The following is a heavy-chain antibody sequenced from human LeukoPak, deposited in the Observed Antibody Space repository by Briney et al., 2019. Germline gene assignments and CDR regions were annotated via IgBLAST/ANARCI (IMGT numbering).Heavy chain of an antibody. D-gene: IGHD1-26*01. V-gene: IGHV3-21*01. Sequence: PGGSLRLSCAASGFTFSSYSMNWVRQAPGKGLEWVSSISSSSSYIYYADSVKGRFTISRDNAKNSLYLQMNSLRAEDTAVYYCARAAQFQGTYSGSPYYFDYWGQGTLVTVSS. J-gene: IGHJ4*02. CDR2: ISSSSSYI. CDR3: ARAAQFQGTYSGSPYYFDY. CDR1: GFTFSSYS.